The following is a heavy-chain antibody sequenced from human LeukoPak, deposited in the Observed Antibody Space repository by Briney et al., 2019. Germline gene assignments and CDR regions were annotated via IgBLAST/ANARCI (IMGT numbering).Heavy chain of an antibody. D-gene: IGHD3-16*01. CDR2: IYHSGST. V-gene: IGHV4-30-2*01. Sequence: SETLSLTCAVSRGSLSSGGYSWSWTRQPPGKGLEWIGYIYHSGSTYYNPSLKSRVTISVDRSKNQFSLKLSSVTAADTAVYYCAREYDPYYFDYWGQGTLVTVSS. J-gene: IGHJ4*02. CDR1: RGSLSSGGYS. CDR3: AREYDPYYFDY.